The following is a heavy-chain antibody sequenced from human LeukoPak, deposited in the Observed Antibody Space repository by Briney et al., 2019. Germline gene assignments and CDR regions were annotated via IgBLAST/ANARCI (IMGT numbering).Heavy chain of an antibody. Sequence: GGSLRLSCAVSGFSFSSYTMSWVRQAPGKGLEWVSAISGSGGSTYYADCVKGRFTISRDNSKNTLFLQMNSLRAEDTAVYYCAKDLGYCSSFSCPFDYWAREPWSPSPQ. CDR3: AKDLGYCSSFSCPFDY. CDR1: GFSFSSYT. D-gene: IGHD2-2*01. J-gene: IGHJ4*02. V-gene: IGHV3-23*01. CDR2: ISGSGGST.